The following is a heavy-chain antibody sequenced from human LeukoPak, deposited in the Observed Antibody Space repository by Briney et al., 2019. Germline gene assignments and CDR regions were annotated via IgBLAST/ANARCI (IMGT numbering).Heavy chain of an antibody. Sequence: ASVKDSCKASGYIFTSYFMHWVRQAPGQGLEWMGWIHPSTGNPTYAQGFTGRFVFSLDTSASTTYLQISGLKAEDTAVYYCARAFQSLGGLSLPDYWGQGTLVTVSS. V-gene: IGHV7-4-1*02. D-gene: IGHD3-16*02. CDR1: GYIFTSYF. CDR2: IHPSTGNP. CDR3: ARAFQSLGGLSLPDY. J-gene: IGHJ4*02.